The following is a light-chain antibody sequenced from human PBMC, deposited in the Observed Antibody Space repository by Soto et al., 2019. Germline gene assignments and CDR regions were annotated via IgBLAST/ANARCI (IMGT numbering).Light chain of an antibody. CDR2: GAS. CDR1: QSVSNSY. Sequence: EIVLTQSPGTLSLSPGERATLFFRASQSVSNSYLAWYQQTPGQAPRLLIYGASTRATGIPDRFSGSGSGTDFTLTISRLEPEDFAGYYCQQYGSSSLTFGGGTKVEI. CDR3: QQYGSSSLT. J-gene: IGKJ4*01. V-gene: IGKV3-20*01.